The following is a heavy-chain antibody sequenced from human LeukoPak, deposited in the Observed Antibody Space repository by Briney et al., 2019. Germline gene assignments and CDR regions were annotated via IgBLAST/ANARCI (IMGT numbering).Heavy chain of an antibody. CDR1: GFTFSSYA. Sequence: GRSLRLSCAASGFTFSSYAMHWVRQAPGKGLEWVAVISYDGSNKYYADSVKGRFTISRDNSKNTLYLQMNSLRAEDTAVYYCAHIAGATYVFSGYLDYWGQGTPVTVSS. V-gene: IGHV3-30-3*01. J-gene: IGHJ4*02. CDR2: ISYDGSNK. D-gene: IGHD1-26*01. CDR3: AHIAGATYVFSGYLDY.